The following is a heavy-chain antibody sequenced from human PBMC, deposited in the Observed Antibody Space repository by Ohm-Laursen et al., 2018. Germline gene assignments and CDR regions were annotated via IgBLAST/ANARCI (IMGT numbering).Heavy chain of an antibody. CDR1: GFSFSSYA. CDR3: AKDRGQNVYYYGMDV. D-gene: IGHD1-1*01. J-gene: IGHJ6*02. CDR2: ISGSAYDT. Sequence: SLRLSCAASGFSFSSYAMNWVRQAPGKGLEWVSGISGSAYDTYHADSVKGRFTISRDNSKNTLYLQMNSLRAEDTAIYYCAKDRGQNVYYYGMDVWGQGTTVTVSS. V-gene: IGHV3-23*01.